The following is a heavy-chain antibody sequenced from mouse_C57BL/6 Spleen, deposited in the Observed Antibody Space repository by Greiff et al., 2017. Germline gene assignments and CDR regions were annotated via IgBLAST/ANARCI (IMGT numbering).Heavy chain of an antibody. CDR1: GYSITSGYY. Sequence: EVKLQESGPGLVKPSQSLSLTCSVTGYSITSGYYWNWIRQFPGNKLEWMGYISYDGSNNYNPSLKNRISITRDTSKNQFFLKLNSVTTEDTATYYWARERAYGGQGTLVTVSA. CDR2: ISYDGSN. V-gene: IGHV3-6*01. J-gene: IGHJ3*01. CDR3: ARERAY.